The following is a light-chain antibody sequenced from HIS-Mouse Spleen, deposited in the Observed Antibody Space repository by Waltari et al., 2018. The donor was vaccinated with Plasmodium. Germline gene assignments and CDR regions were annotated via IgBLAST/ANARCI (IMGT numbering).Light chain of an antibody. CDR3: QQYDNLPPLFT. CDR2: DAS. Sequence: DIQMTQSPSSLSASVGDRVTITCQASQDISNYLNWSQQKPGKAPKLLIYDASNLETGVPSRFSGSGSGTDFTFTISSLQPEDIATYYCQQYDNLPPLFTFGPGTKVDIK. CDR1: QDISNY. J-gene: IGKJ3*01. V-gene: IGKV1-33*01.